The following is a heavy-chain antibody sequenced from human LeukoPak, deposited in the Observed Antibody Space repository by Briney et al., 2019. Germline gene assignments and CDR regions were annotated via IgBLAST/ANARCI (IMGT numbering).Heavy chain of an antibody. V-gene: IGHV4-59*12. D-gene: IGHD3-3*01. CDR2: IYYSGST. CDR3: AREAPYYDFWSGYQPVPYYYYYYMDV. Sequence: PETLSLTSTVSGGSISSYYWSWIRQPPGKGLEWIGYIYYSGSTNYNPSLKSRVTISVDTSKNQFSLKLSSVTAADTAVYYCAREAPYYDFWSGYQPVPYYYYYYMDVWGKGTTVTVSS. J-gene: IGHJ6*03. CDR1: GGSISSYY.